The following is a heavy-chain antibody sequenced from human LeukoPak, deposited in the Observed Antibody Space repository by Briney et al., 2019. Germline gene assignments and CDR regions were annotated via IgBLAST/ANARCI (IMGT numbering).Heavy chain of an antibody. CDR2: IYTSGTT. Sequence: SETLSLTCTVSGASISGYYWSWIRQAAGKGLEWIGRIYTSGTTNYNPSLKSRVSMSVDTSKNQFSLKVNSVTAADTAVYYCASGYSYGSYYFDYWGQGTLVTVSS. D-gene: IGHD5-18*01. J-gene: IGHJ4*02. CDR3: ASGYSYGSYYFDY. CDR1: GASISGYY. V-gene: IGHV4-4*07.